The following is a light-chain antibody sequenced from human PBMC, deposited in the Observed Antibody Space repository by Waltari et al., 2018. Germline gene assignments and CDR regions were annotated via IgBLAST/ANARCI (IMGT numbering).Light chain of an antibody. CDR3: KQLSNWPRT. J-gene: IGKJ1*01. Sequence: IVVIQSQATLFLSPWERTTLACRASQSGSSYLAWYQQEPGQATRLLIYDASNRATGIPARFSGSESGTDFTLTISSLEPEDFAVYYRKQLSNWPRTFCQGTKVEIK. CDR1: QSGSSY. CDR2: DAS. V-gene: IGKV3-11*01.